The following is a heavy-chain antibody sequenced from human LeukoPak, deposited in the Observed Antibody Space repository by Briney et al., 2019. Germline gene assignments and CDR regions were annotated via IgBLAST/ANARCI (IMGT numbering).Heavy chain of an antibody. Sequence: ASVKVSCKASGGTFSSYAISWVRQAPGQGLEWMGGIIPIFGTANYAQKFQGRVTITADESTSTAYMELSSLRSEDTAVYYCASRYCSSTSCYTPFLDAFDIWGQGTMVTVSS. CDR2: IIPIFGTA. CDR1: GGTFSSYA. D-gene: IGHD2-2*02. V-gene: IGHV1-69*13. CDR3: ASRYCSSTSCYTPFLDAFDI. J-gene: IGHJ3*02.